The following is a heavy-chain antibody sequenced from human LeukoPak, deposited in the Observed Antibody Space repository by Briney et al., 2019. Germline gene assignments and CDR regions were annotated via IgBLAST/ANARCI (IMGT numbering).Heavy chain of an antibody. Sequence: PSETLSLTCTVSGGSISSYYWSWIRQPPGKGLDWIGYIYYSGSTNYNPSLKSRVTISVDTSKNQFSLKLSSVTAADTAVYYCARGDTAMATPYFDYWGQGTLVTVSS. J-gene: IGHJ4*02. CDR2: IYYSGST. CDR1: GGSISSYY. D-gene: IGHD5-18*01. V-gene: IGHV4-59*01. CDR3: ARGDTAMATPYFDY.